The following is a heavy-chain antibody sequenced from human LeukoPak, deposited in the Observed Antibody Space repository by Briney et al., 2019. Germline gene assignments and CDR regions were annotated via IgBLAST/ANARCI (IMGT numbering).Heavy chain of an antibody. CDR2: ILYDGSKQ. D-gene: IGHD3-22*01. CDR3: AKSSGYYETHYYSMDV. V-gene: IGHV3-30*02. CDR1: GFTFSSYG. J-gene: IGHJ6*03. Sequence: PGGSLRLSCAASGFTFSSYGMYWVRQAPGKGLEWVAFILYDGSKQYHADSVKGRFTISRDNSKSTLFLQMNSLRAEDTAVYYCAKSSGYYETHYYSMDVWGKGTTVTVSS.